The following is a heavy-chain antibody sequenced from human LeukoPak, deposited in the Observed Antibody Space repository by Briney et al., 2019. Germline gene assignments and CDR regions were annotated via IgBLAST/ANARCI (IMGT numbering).Heavy chain of an antibody. D-gene: IGHD6-6*01. V-gene: IGHV3-23*01. CDR2: ISGSGGST. CDR3: AKDVTYSSSSEFQAFDI. CDR1: GFTFSNYA. J-gene: IGHJ3*02. Sequence: GGSLRLSCAASGFTFSNYAMTWVRQAPGKGLEWVSAISGSGGSTYYADSVKGRFTISRDNSKNTLYLQMNSLRAEDTAVYYCAKDVTYSSSSEFQAFDIWGQGTMVTVSS.